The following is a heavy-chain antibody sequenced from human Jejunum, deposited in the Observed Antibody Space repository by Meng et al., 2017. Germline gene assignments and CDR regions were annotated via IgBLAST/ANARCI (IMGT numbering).Heavy chain of an antibody. D-gene: IGHD6-13*01. CDR3: ARDTAGFGP. V-gene: IGHV4-39*07. CDR1: GRSISTAGYY. CDR2: IFYSGTT. Sequence: HLQESGPGLVKPSETLSLTCAVSGRSISTAGYYWGWIRQSPGKGLEWIGSIFYSGTTYYSPSLKSRVTISIDTSKNQFSLKMNSVTAADTAVYYCARDTAGFGPWGQGTLVTVSS. J-gene: IGHJ5*02.